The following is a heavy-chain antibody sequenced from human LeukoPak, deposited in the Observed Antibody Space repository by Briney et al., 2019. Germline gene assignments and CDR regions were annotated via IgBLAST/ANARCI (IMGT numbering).Heavy chain of an antibody. V-gene: IGHV1-69*13. D-gene: IGHD2-2*02. CDR2: IIPIFGTA. CDR1: GGTFSSYA. J-gene: IGHJ5*02. CDR3: ARSHFIVVVPAAIINWFDP. Sequence: ASVKVSCKASGGTFSSYAISWVRQAPGQGLEWMGGIIPIFGTANYAQKFQGRVTITADESTSTAYMELSSLRSEGTAVYYCARSHFIVVVPAAIINWFDPWGQGTLVTVSS.